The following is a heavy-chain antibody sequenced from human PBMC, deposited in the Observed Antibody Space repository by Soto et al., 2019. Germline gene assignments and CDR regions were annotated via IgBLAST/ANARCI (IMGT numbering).Heavy chain of an antibody. D-gene: IGHD1-26*01. CDR3: ARGMTLVLGRSFSSLYLDY. CDR1: GFTFGISS. Sequence: PGGSLRLSCAASGFTFGISSMNWVRQAPGKGLEWVSFISSQNGHIYYADSVKGRFTISRDNAKNSLYLQMDNLRADDTATYFCARGMTLVLGRSFSSLYLDYSGQGALVTVSS. J-gene: IGHJ4*02. CDR2: ISSQNGHI. V-gene: IGHV3-21*01.